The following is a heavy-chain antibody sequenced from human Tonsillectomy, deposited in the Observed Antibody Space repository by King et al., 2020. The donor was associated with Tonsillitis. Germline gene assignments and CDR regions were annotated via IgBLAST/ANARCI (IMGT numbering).Heavy chain of an antibody. Sequence: VQLVESGGVVVQPGGSLRLSCAASGFTFDDYPMHWVRQAPGKGLEWVSLISLDGSSTYYADSVKGRFTISRDNCKNSLYLQMNSLRTEDTALYYCAKAQLVGDNGMDVWGQGTTVTVSS. D-gene: IGHD6-13*01. J-gene: IGHJ6*02. CDR2: ISLDGSST. CDR1: GFTFDDYP. V-gene: IGHV3-43*01. CDR3: AKAQLVGDNGMDV.